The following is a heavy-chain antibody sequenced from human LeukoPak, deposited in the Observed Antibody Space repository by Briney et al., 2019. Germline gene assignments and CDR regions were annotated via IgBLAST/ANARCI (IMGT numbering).Heavy chain of an antibody. V-gene: IGHV3-7*01. Sequence: GGSLRLSCAASGFTFSSYWMSWVRQAPGKGLEWVANIKQDGSEKYYVDSVKGRFTISRDNAKNSLYLQMNSLSAEDTAVYYCARTSGRSSWYSYYYYGMDVWGQGTTVTVSS. CDR2: IKQDGSEK. CDR3: ARTSGRSSWYSYYYYGMDV. CDR1: GFTFSSYW. D-gene: IGHD6-13*01. J-gene: IGHJ6*02.